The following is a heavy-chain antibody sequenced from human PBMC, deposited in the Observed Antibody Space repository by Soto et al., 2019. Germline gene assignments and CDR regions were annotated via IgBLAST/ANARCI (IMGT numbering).Heavy chain of an antibody. Sequence: QVQLVQSGAEVKKPGASVKVSCKASGYTFTSYYMHWVRQAPGQGLEWMGIINPSGGSTSYAQKFQGRVTMTRDTSTSTVYMELSSLRSEDTAVYYCAGAPTPTGYYMDVWGKGTTVTVSS. V-gene: IGHV1-46*03. J-gene: IGHJ6*03. CDR3: AGAPTPTGYYMDV. CDR1: GYTFTSYY. CDR2: INPSGGST.